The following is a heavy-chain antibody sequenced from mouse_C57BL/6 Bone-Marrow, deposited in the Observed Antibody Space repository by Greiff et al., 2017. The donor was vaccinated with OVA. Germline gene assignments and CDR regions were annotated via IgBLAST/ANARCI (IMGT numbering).Heavy chain of an antibody. CDR2: INPYNGGT. V-gene: IGHV1-19*01. D-gene: IGHD3-3*01. Sequence: EVQLQQSGPVLVKPGASVKMSCKASGYTFTDYYMNWVKQSHGKSLEWIGVINPYNGGTSYNQKFKGKATLTVAKSSSTAYMALNSLTSEDSAVYYCARKGLWRNPPPYYFDYWGQGTTLTVSS. J-gene: IGHJ2*01. CDR3: ARKGLWRNPPPYYFDY. CDR1: GYTFTDYY.